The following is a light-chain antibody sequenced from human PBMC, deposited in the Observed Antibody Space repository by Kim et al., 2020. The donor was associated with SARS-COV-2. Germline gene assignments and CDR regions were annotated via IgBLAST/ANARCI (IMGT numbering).Light chain of an antibody. Sequence: DIQMTQSPSSLSASVGDTVTITCRASQGISNSLAWYQQKPGQAPKLLLFAASRLQSGVPSRFSGSGSGTAYTLTSTSLQPEDFATFYCQQSYGTPWTFGQGNKVDI. CDR2: AAS. CDR3: QQSYGTPWT. J-gene: IGKJ1*01. CDR1: QGISNS. V-gene: IGKV1-NL1*01.